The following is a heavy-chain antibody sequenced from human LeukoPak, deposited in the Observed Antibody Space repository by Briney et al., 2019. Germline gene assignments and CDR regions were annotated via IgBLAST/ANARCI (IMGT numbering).Heavy chain of an antibody. D-gene: IGHD1-1*01. Sequence: PGGSLRLSCAVSGLTFSSSWMDWVRQAPGKGLEWVASINPDGNKKYSADSVKGRFTISRDNAENSLYLQMNSLRAEDTAVYYCTSGTSYGTWGQGTLVTVSS. CDR2: INPDGNKK. V-gene: IGHV3-7*01. CDR3: TSGTSYGT. CDR1: GLTFSSSW. J-gene: IGHJ5*02.